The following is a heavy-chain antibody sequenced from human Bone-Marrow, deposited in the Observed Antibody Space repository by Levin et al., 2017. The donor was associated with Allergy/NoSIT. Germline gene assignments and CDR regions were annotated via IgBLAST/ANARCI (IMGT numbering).Heavy chain of an antibody. CDR2: ISWNSGSI. Sequence: SLKISCAASGFTFDDYAMHWVRQAPGKGLEWVSGISWNSGSIGYADSVKGRFTISRDNAKNSLYLQMNSLRAEDTALYYCAKDNAIRGTYYDFWSGYYSYFDYWGQGTLVTVSS. J-gene: IGHJ4*02. CDR1: GFTFDDYA. V-gene: IGHV3-9*01. CDR3: AKDNAIRGTYYDFWSGYYSYFDY. D-gene: IGHD3-3*01.